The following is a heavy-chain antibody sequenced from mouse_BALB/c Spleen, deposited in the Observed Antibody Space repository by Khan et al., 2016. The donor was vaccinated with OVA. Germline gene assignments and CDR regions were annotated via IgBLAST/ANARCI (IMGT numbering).Heavy chain of an antibody. CDR2: INTHSGVP. CDR1: GYTFTTAG. CDR3: ARGGAAYYRNDGGAMEY. Sequence: QIQLVQSGPELKKPGETVRISCKASGYTFTTAGIQWVQKMPGKGLKWIGWINTHSGVPKYAEDFKGRFAFSLEISVNTAYLQITSLINEDTATYFCARGGAAYYRNDGGAMEYWGQGTSVPVAS. V-gene: IGHV9-4*02. D-gene: IGHD2-14*01. J-gene: IGHJ4*01.